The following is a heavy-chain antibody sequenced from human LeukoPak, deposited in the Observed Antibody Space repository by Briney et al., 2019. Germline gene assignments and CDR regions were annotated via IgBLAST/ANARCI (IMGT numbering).Heavy chain of an antibody. J-gene: IGHJ4*02. Sequence: PGGSLRLSCAASGFTFSSYDMHWVRQATGKGLEWVSAIGTAGDTYYPGSVKGRFTISRENAKNSLYLQMNSLRAGDTAVYYCARAVAAAGIDYWGQGTLVTVS. CDR2: IGTAGDT. CDR3: ARAVAAAGIDY. V-gene: IGHV3-13*01. D-gene: IGHD6-13*01. CDR1: GFTFSSYD.